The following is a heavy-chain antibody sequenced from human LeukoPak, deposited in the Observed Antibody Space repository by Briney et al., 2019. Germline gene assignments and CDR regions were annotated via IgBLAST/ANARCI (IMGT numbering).Heavy chain of an antibody. V-gene: IGHV3-30*02. CDR1: GFTFSSYG. D-gene: IGHD2-8*01. J-gene: IGHJ4*02. Sequence: GGSLRLSCAASGFTFSSYGMHWVRQAPGKALEWVAFIKADGVFTNYAEAVKGRFTISRDNSDNTVFLQMESVRPDDTAVYYCARKLMSSRRFEYWGQGTLVTVSS. CDR3: ARKLMSSRRFEY. CDR2: IKADGVFT.